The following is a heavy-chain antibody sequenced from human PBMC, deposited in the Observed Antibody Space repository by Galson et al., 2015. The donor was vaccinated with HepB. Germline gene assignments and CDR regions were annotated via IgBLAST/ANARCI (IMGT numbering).Heavy chain of an antibody. V-gene: IGHV3-33*01. CDR1: GFTFSSSG. J-gene: IGHJ6*02. Sequence: SLRLSCAASGFTFSSSGMHWVRQAPGKGLEWVAVIWYDGSNKYYADSVKGRFTISRDNSKNTLYLQMNSLRAEDTAVYYCARDYRSGWYRWYYYYGMDVWGQGTTVTVSS. D-gene: IGHD6-19*01. CDR3: ARDYRSGWYRWYYYYGMDV. CDR2: IWYDGSNK.